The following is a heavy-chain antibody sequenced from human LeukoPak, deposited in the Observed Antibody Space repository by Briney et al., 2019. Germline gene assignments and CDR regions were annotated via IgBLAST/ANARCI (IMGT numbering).Heavy chain of an antibody. CDR2: IYPGDSDT. CDR1: GYSFNTYW. CDR3: ARQADYNILTGYFKGHLDY. D-gene: IGHD3-9*01. V-gene: IGHV5-51*01. Sequence: GESLKISCKGSGYSFNTYWIAWVRQMPGKGLEWMEIIYPGDSDTRYSPSFQGQVTTSADESISTAYLHWSSLKASDTAMYYCARQADYNILTGYFKGHLDYWGQGTLVTVSS. J-gene: IGHJ4*02.